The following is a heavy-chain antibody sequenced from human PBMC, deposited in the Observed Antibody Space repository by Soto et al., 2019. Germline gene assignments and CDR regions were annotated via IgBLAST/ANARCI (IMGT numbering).Heavy chain of an antibody. CDR2: ISAYNGNT. CDR3: ARDSSSGWKYYYYGMDV. V-gene: IGHV1-18*01. J-gene: IGHJ6*02. CDR1: GYTFTSYG. D-gene: IGHD6-19*01. Sequence: ASVKVSCKASGYTFTSYGISWVRQAPGQGLEWMGWISAYNGNTNYAQKLQGRVTMTTDTSTSTAYMELRSLRSDDTAVYYCARDSSSGWKYYYYGMDVWGQGTTVTVSS.